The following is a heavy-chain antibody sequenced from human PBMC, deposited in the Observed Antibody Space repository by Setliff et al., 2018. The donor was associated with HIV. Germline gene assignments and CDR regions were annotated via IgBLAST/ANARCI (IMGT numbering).Heavy chain of an antibody. Sequence: PSETLSLTCTVSGGSISSGGYYWSWIRQHPGKGLEWIGYIYYSGSTYYNPSLTSRVTISVDTSKNQCSLKLSSVTAADTAVYYCAREIRAATIYYYYYMDVWGKGTTVTVSS. CDR1: GGSISSGGYY. V-gene: IGHV4-31*03. D-gene: IGHD2-15*01. CDR2: IYYSGST. CDR3: AREIRAATIYYYYYMDV. J-gene: IGHJ6*03.